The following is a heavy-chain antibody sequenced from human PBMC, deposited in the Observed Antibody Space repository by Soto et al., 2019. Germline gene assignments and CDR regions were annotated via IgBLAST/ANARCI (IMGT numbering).Heavy chain of an antibody. CDR1: GYSFTKYW. V-gene: IGHV5-51*01. J-gene: IGHJ4*02. D-gene: IGHD4-17*01. Sequence: PGESLKISCKGSGYSFTKYWIGWVRQMPGKGLEWMAIIYPDESDTRYSPSFQGQVTISADKSISTAYLQWSSLKASDTAMYYCARQEGHDYGGNYDYWGQGTLVTVSS. CDR3: ARQEGHDYGGNYDY. CDR2: IYPDESDT.